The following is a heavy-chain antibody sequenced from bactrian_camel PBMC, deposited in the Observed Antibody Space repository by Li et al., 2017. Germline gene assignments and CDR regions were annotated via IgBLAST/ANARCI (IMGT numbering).Heavy chain of an antibody. Sequence: VQLVESGGGLVQPGGSLRLSCETSGFTFSSTYMSWLRRAPGKGLEWVSGINGGGGSPYYADSVKGRFTISRDNAKNTVYLQLNSLKTDDTAVYYCAYRGTYFEYNYWGQGTQVTVS. CDR3: AYRGTYFEYNY. CDR2: INGGGGSP. D-gene: IGHD7*01. J-gene: IGHJ4*01. CDR1: GFTFSSTY. V-gene: IGHV3S40*01.